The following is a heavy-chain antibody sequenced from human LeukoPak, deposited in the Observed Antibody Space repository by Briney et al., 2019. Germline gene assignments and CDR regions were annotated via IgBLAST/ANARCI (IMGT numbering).Heavy chain of an antibody. CDR1: GFTFSSYE. J-gene: IGHJ4*02. CDR2: ISSSGSTI. V-gene: IGHV3-48*03. CDR3: ARHGYYSDSSGYSPFDY. D-gene: IGHD3-22*01. Sequence: GGSLRLSCAASGFTFSSYEMNWVRQAPGKGLEGVSYISSSGSTIYYADSVKGRFTISRDNAKNSLYLQMNSLRAEDTAVYYCARHGYYSDSSGYSPFDYWGQGTLVTVSS.